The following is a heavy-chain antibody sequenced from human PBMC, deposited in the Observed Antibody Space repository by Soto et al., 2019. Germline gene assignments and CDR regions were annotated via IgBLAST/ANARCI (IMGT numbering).Heavy chain of an antibody. CDR2: IYYSGST. V-gene: IGHV4-59*01. J-gene: IGHJ3*02. CDR1: GGSISSYY. Sequence: SETLSLTCTVSGGSISSYYWSWIRQPPGKGLEWIGYIYYSGSTNYNPSLKSRVTISVDTSKNQFSLKLSSVTAADTAVYYCARVYSSGWYSVGAFDIWGQGTMVTVSS. D-gene: IGHD6-19*01. CDR3: ARVYSSGWYSVGAFDI.